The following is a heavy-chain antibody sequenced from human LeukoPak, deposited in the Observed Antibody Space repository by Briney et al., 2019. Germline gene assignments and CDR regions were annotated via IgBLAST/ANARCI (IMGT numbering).Heavy chain of an antibody. CDR3: ARGSRGRNYYGSGPLRGWFDP. CDR1: GGSISSGSYY. Sequence: SQTLSLTCTVSGGSISSGSYYWSWIRQPAGKGLEWIGRIYTSGSTNYNPSLKSRVTISVDTSKNQFSLKLSSVTAADTAVYYCARGSRGRNYYGSGPLRGWFDPWGQGTLVTVSS. D-gene: IGHD3-10*01. V-gene: IGHV4-61*02. CDR2: IYTSGST. J-gene: IGHJ5*02.